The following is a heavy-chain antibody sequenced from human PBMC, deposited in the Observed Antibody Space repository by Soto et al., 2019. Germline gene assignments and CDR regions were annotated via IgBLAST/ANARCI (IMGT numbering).Heavy chain of an antibody. CDR2: ISSRATYA. Sequence: WVSLRLSCAASRSTFSDYYMSWIRQARGKGLEWPSYISSRATYAIYADSVKGRFTLSRDNAKNSLYLKMNSLRAEDTAVYYCARNASSRYLDSCDQGTLVTVSS. D-gene: IGHD3-22*01. CDR1: RSTFSDYY. J-gene: IGHJ4*02. V-gene: IGHV3-11*06. CDR3: ARNASSRYLDS.